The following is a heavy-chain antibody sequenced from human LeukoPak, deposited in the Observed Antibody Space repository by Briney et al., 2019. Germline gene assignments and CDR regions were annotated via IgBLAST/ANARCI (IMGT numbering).Heavy chain of an antibody. CDR2: IIPIFGTA. V-gene: IGHV1-69*06. CDR1: GGTFSSYA. D-gene: IGHD6-13*01. J-gene: IGHJ5*02. Sequence: ASVKVSCKASGGTFSSYAISWVRQAPGQGLEWMGGIIPIFGTANYAKKFQGRVTITADKSTSTAYMELSSLRSEDTAVYYCARALEQQLNWFDPWGQGTLVTVSS. CDR3: ARALEQQLNWFDP.